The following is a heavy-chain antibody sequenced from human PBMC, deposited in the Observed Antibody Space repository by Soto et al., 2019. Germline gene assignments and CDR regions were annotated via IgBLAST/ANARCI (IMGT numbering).Heavy chain of an antibody. J-gene: IGHJ4*02. CDR1: GFTFSSYA. CDR2: ISGSGGTT. V-gene: IGHV3-23*01. CDR3: ARHSSGYYLISY. D-gene: IGHD3-22*01. Sequence: PGGSLRLSCAASGFTFSSYAMSWVRQAPGKGLEWVSVISGSGGTTYYVDSVKGRFTISRDNSNNTLYLQMNSLRAGDTAEYYCARHSSGYYLISYWGQGTLVTVSS.